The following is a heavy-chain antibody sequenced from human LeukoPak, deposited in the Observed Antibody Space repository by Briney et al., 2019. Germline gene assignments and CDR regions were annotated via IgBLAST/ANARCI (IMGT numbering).Heavy chain of an antibody. CDR1: GYTVSSNY. CDR2: VYSGGRT. V-gene: IGHV3-53*01. J-gene: IGHJ4*02. D-gene: IGHD6-19*01. CDR3: AREAVAVAGHFDY. Sequence: GGCLRLSCAASGYTVSSNYWSWVREAPGKGLEWVSVVYSGGRTYYADSVKDRFTISKDNSKNTLYLQMNSLRAEDTAMYYCAREAVAVAGHFDYWGQGTLVTVSS.